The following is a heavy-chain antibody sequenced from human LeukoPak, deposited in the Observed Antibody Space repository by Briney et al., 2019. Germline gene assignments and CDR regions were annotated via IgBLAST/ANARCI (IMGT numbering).Heavy chain of an antibody. Sequence: ESLKISCKGXGYSXTSYWIGWVRQLPGKGLEWMGIIYPGDSDTRYSPSFQGQVTISADKSISTAYLQWSSLEASDTAMYYCARTNYYDSSGYYRNWGQGTLVTVSS. J-gene: IGHJ4*02. CDR2: IYPGDSDT. D-gene: IGHD3-22*01. CDR3: ARTNYYDSSGYYRN. V-gene: IGHV5-51*01. CDR1: GYSXTSYW.